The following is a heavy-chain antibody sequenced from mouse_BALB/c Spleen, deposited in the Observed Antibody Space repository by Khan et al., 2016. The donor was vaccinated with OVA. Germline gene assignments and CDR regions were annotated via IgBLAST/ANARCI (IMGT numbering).Heavy chain of an antibody. CDR2: INPSNGGT. CDR1: GYTFTNYY. Sequence: QVQLKESGAELVKPGASVRLSCKASGYTFTNYYLYWVKQRPGHGLEWIGDINPSNGGTNFNEKFKNKVTLTVDKSYSTAYMQISSLTSEDSAVYYCSRSGYGTFAYWGQGTLVTVSA. CDR3: SRSGYGTFAY. V-gene: IGHV1S81*02. J-gene: IGHJ3*01. D-gene: IGHD2-1*01.